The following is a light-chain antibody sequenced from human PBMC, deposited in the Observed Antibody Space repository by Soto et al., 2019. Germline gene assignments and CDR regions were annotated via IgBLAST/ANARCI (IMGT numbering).Light chain of an antibody. J-gene: IGKJ5*01. Sequence: IVVTQSPYTLCLSRGETAPLSCRASQSIGSSLASYQQKPGQAPRLLVYGSYHRATGIPARFSGSGSGTDFTLTISSLEPEDFAVYYCQQRTNWPDTFGQGTRLEIK. CDR3: QQRTNWPDT. CDR1: QSIGSS. CDR2: GSY. V-gene: IGKV3-11*01.